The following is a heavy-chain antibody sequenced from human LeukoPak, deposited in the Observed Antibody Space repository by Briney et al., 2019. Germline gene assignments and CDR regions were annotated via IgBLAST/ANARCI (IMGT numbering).Heavy chain of an antibody. CDR1: GFTFSSYS. D-gene: IGHD2-8*02. CDR3: AKDIGTGTEVAVYMDV. Sequence: GGPLRLSCAASGFTFSSYSMNWVRQAPGKGLEWVSSISSSSSYIYYADSVKGRFTISRDNSKNSLYLQMNSLRAEDTALYYCAKDIGTGTEVAVYMDVWGKGTTVTVSS. J-gene: IGHJ6*03. V-gene: IGHV3-21*04. CDR2: ISSSSSYI.